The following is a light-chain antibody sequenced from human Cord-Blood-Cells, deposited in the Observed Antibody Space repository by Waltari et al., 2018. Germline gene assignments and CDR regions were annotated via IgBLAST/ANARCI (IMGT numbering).Light chain of an antibody. V-gene: IGKV1-39*01. CDR2: AAS. J-gene: IGKJ4*01. CDR1: QSISRY. CDR3: QQSYSTPLA. Sequence: DIQMTQSTSSLSASVGDRVTITCRASQSISRYLNWYKQTPGKAPKLLIYAASSLQSGVPSRFSGSVSGTDFTLTISSLQPEEFATYYFQQSYSTPLAYAGFTNVEIK.